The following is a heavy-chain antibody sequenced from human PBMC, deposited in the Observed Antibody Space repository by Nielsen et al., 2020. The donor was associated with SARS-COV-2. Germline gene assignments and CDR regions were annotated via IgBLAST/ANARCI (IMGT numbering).Heavy chain of an antibody. J-gene: IGHJ3*02. V-gene: IGHV3-20*01. CDR3: ARLPNPLTTRQPPDI. CDR2: INWNGGST. CDR1: GFTFDDYG. D-gene: IGHD4-17*01. Sequence: GGSLRLSCAASGFTFDDYGMSWVRQAPGKGLEWVSGINWNGGSTGYADSVKGRFTISRDNAKNSLSLQMNSLRAEDTALYHCARLPNPLTTRQPPDIWGQGTMVTVSS.